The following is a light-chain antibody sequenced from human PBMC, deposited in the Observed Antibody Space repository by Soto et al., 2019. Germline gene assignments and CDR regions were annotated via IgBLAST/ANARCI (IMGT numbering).Light chain of an antibody. CDR3: QQYNTGPLT. J-gene: IGKJ3*01. Sequence: ETVMTQSPATLSVSPGERPTLSCRASQSVSSNLAWYQQKPGQPPRLLIYDASTRATGFPARFSASGSGTGFTLTISGPQSEAFAVYCCQQYNTGPLTFGPGTTVDLK. CDR2: DAS. V-gene: IGKV3-15*01. CDR1: QSVSSN.